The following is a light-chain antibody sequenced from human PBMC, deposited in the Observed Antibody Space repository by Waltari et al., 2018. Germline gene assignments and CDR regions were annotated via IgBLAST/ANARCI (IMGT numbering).Light chain of an antibody. CDR3: QHYVRLPAT. CDR1: QSVSRS. CDR2: GAS. J-gene: IGKJ1*01. Sequence: IVFTQSPGPLSLSPEVRDTLSCRASQSVSRSLAWYQQKPGQAPKLLIYGASTRATGIPDRFTGSGSGTDFSLTISSLEPEDFAIYFCQHYVRLPATFGQGTKVEIK. V-gene: IGKV3-20*01.